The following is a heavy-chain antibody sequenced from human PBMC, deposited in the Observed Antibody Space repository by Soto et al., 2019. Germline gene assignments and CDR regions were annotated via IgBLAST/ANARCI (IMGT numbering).Heavy chain of an antibody. V-gene: IGHV3-73*01. CDR2: IRSRANNYAT. CDR1: GFIFSGSA. Sequence: GGSLRLSCAASGFIFSGSAIHWVRQASGKGLEWVGRIRSRANNYATSFAASVKGRFIFSRDDSKNMAYLQMNTLKTEDTAVYYCSRLQPAAIGANYYHGMDGSGQGSTVGVSS. D-gene: IGHD2-2*02. CDR3: SRLQPAAIGANYYHGMDG. J-gene: IGHJ6*02.